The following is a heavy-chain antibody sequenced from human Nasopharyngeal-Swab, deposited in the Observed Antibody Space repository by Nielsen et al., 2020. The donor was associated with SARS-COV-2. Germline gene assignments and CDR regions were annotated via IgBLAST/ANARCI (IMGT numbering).Heavy chain of an antibody. CDR2: IYYSGST. CDR3: ARLALGYCTNGVCYQGFDP. V-gene: IGHV4-59*08. D-gene: IGHD2-8*01. J-gene: IGHJ5*02. CDR1: GGSISSYY. Sequence: SETLSLTCTVSGGSISSYYWSWIRQPPGKGLEWIGYIYYSGSTNYNPPLKSRVTISVDTSKNQFSLKLSSVTAADTAVYYCARLALGYCTNGVCYQGFDPWGQGTLVTVSS.